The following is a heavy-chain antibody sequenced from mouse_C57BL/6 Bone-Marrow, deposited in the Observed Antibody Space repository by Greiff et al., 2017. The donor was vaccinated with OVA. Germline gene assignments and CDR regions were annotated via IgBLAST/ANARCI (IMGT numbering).Heavy chain of an antibody. J-gene: IGHJ1*03. CDR1: GFSLTSYG. V-gene: IGHV2-2*01. CDR2: IWIGGST. CDR3: ARNRRVSGWYFDV. Sequence: VQLQQSGPGLVQPSQSLSITCTVSGFSLTSYGVHWVRQSPGKGLEWLGVIWIGGSTDYNAAFISRMSISKDNSKSHVFFKMNSLQADDTAIYYCARNRRVSGWYFDVWGTGTTVTVSS. D-gene: IGHD1-3*01.